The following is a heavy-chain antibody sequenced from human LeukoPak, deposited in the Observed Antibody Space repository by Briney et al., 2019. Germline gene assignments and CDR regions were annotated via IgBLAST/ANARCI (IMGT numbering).Heavy chain of an antibody. CDR1: GFTLSSYG. Sequence: PGGSLRLSCAASGFTLSSYGMHWVRQAPGKGLEWVAVIWYDGSNKYYADSVKGRFTISRDNSKNTLYLQMNSLRAEDTAVYYCARDKPYYYDSSGYYYYFDYWGQGTLVTVSS. D-gene: IGHD3-22*01. J-gene: IGHJ4*02. CDR3: ARDKPYYYDSSGYYYYFDY. V-gene: IGHV3-33*08. CDR2: IWYDGSNK.